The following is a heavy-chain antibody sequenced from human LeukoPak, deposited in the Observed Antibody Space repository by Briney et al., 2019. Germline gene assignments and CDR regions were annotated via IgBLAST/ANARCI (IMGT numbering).Heavy chain of an antibody. J-gene: IGHJ3*02. V-gene: IGHV3-48*04. CDR3: ARDYGHGSGRGAFDI. CDR1: GFTFSSYS. CDR2: ISSSSSTI. D-gene: IGHD3-10*01. Sequence: GGSLRLSCAASGFTFSSYSVNWVRQAPGKGLEWVSYISSSSSTIYYADSVKGRFTISRDNAKNSLYLQMNSLRAEDTAVYYCARDYGHGSGRGAFDIWGQGTMVTVSS.